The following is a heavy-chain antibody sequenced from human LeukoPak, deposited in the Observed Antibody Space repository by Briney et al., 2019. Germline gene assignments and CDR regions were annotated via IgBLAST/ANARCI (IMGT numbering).Heavy chain of an antibody. Sequence: ASVKVSCKASGYTFTSYGISWVRQAPGQGLEWMGWISAYNGNTNYAQKLQGRVTMTTDTSTSTAYMELRSLRSDDTAVYYCARHSSSWYGRGEFDYWGQGTLVTVSS. CDR1: GYTFTSYG. CDR2: ISAYNGNT. D-gene: IGHD6-13*01. J-gene: IGHJ4*02. V-gene: IGHV1-18*01. CDR3: ARHSSSWYGRGEFDY.